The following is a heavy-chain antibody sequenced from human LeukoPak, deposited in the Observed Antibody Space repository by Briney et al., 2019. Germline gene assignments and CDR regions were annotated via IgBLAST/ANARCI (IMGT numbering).Heavy chain of an antibody. J-gene: IGHJ4*02. V-gene: IGHV3-30*04. Sequence: GGSLRLSCAASGFTFSSYTIHWVRQAPGKGLEWVAVISYDGSNKYYADSVKGRFTISRDNSKNTLYLQMNSLRAEDTAVYYCAKDRSREHYVTRYYFDYWGQGTLVTVSS. CDR2: ISYDGSNK. CDR1: GFTFSSYT. D-gene: IGHD3-16*01. CDR3: AKDRSREHYVTRYYFDY.